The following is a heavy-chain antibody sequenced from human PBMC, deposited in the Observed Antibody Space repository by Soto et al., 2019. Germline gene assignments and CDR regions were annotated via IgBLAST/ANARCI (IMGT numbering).Heavy chain of an antibody. D-gene: IGHD3-10*01. J-gene: IGHJ4*02. V-gene: IGHV1-18*01. CDR2: ISAYNGNT. CDR3: ASGWFGEFVYQFDY. CDR1: GGTFSSYA. Sequence: QVQLVQSGAEVKKPGSSVKVSCKASGGTFSSYAISWVRQAPGQGLEWMGGISAYNGNTNYAQKFQGRVTMTTDTSTSTAYMELRSLGSDDTAVYYCASGWFGEFVYQFDYRGQGTLVTVSS.